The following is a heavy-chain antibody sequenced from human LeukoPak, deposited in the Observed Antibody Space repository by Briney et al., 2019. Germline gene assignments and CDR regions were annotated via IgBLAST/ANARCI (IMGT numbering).Heavy chain of an antibody. CDR1: GYYFTSYW. CDR2: IYPGDSDT. Sequence: GESLKISCKGSGYYFTSYWIGWVRQMPGKGLEWMGIIYPGDSDTRYSPSFQGQVTISADKSISTAYLQWSSLKASDTAMYYCASSGPYCGGDCYFDYWGQGTLVTVSS. J-gene: IGHJ4*02. V-gene: IGHV5-51*01. CDR3: ASSGPYCGGDCYFDY. D-gene: IGHD2-21*02.